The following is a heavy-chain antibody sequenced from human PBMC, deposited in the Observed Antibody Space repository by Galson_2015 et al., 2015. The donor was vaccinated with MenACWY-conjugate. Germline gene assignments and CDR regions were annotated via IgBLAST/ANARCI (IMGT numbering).Heavy chain of an antibody. Sequence: SLRLSCAASGFSVSSNFMTWVRQAPGKGLEWVSVFDNGGKPYYTDSVKGRFTISRDSSTTTLFLEMNSLRAEDTAVYYCARGDTSAYYHGLIDCWGHGTLVTVSS. J-gene: IGHJ4*01. D-gene: IGHD5-12*01. V-gene: IGHV3-53*01. CDR3: ARGDTSAYYHGLIDC. CDR1: GFSVSSNF. CDR2: FDNGGKP.